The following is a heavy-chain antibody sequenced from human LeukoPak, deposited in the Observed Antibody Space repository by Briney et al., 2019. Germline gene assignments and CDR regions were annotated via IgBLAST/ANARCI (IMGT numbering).Heavy chain of an antibody. CDR2: ISYSGTT. D-gene: IGHD1-26*01. V-gene: IGHV4-39*01. CDR1: GGSISTSTYY. Sequence: PSETLSLTCTVSGGSISTSTYYWGWVRQPPGKGLEWIGSISYSGTTYNNPSLKSRVTISVDTSKNQFSLKLSSVTAPDTAVYYCARRVYSGSYNWYFDLWGRGTLVTVSS. CDR3: ARRVYSGSYNWYFDL. J-gene: IGHJ2*01.